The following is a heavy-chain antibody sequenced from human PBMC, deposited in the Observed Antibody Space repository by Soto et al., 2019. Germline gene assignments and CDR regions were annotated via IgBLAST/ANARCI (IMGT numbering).Heavy chain of an antibody. CDR2: INHSANT. Sequence: SETLSLTCAVYGGSFSVYYWSWIRQPQGKGLEWIGEINHSANTNHNPSLKSRVTLSVDTSKNQFSLKLSSVTAADTAVSYCARDLIAVKVWFESWGKGTLVP. V-gene: IGHV4-34*01. J-gene: IGHJ5*01. CDR1: GGSFSVYY. CDR3: ARDLIAVKVWFES. D-gene: IGHD3-16*02.